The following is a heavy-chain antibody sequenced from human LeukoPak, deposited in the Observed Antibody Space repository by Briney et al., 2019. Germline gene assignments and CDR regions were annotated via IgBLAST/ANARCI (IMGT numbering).Heavy chain of an antibody. CDR2: IYYSGAT. V-gene: IGHV4-39*01. CDR3: ATLNTDGWHFDN. Sequence: SETLYLTCSVSGGSISNSRYYWGWLRQPPGKGLEWIGSIYYSGATNSNPSLRSRLTISVDTSKNQFSLKLGSVTAADAAVYYCATLNTDGWHFDNWGQGTMASVCS. D-gene: IGHD5-24*01. J-gene: IGHJ4*02. CDR1: GGSISNSRYY.